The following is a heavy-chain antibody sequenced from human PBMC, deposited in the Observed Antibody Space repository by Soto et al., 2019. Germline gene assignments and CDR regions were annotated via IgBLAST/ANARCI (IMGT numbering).Heavy chain of an antibody. D-gene: IGHD3-3*01. J-gene: IGHJ3*02. CDR2: ISWNSGSI. V-gene: IGHV3-9*01. CDR1: GFTFDDYA. Sequence: GGSLRLSCAASGFTFDDYAMHWVRQAPGKGLEWVSGISWNSGSIGYADSVKGRFTISRDNAKNSLYLQMNSLRAEDTALYYCAKDIIRRNFWSGYYKGDAFDIWGQGTMVTVSS. CDR3: AKDIIRRNFWSGYYKGDAFDI.